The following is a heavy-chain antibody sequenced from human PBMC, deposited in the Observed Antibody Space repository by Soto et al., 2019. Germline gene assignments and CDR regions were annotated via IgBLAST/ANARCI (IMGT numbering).Heavy chain of an antibody. J-gene: IGHJ3*02. CDR1: GGSISSYY. Sequence: QVQLQESGPGLVKPSETLSLNCTVSGGSISSYYWSWIRQPPGKGLEWIGYIYYSGSTNYNPSLKLRITISVDTAKYQFSLKLISVTAAETAVYYCARGVGGADYDFWSSYFSPDHDAFDIWGQGTMVTVSS. CDR2: IYYSGST. V-gene: IGHV4-59*01. CDR3: ARGVGGADYDFWSSYFSPDHDAFDI. D-gene: IGHD3-3*01.